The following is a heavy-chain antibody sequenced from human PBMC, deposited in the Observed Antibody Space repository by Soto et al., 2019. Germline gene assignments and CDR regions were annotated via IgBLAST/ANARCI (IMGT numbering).Heavy chain of an antibody. CDR1: GDSVSNTYYY. V-gene: IGHV4-61*03. Sequence: SETLSLTCTVSGDSVSNTYYYWNWLRQPPGKGLEWIGYINYSGSTNYNPSLKSRVTMSVDTSRDHFSLKLSSATAADMAVYYCATDLYDWSDHSYHYMDVWGQGTAVTVSS. D-gene: IGHD1-1*01. J-gene: IGHJ6*02. CDR2: INYSGST. CDR3: ATDLYDWSDHSYHYMDV.